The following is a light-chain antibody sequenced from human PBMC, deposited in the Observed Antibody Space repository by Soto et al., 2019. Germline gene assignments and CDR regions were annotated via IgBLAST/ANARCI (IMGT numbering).Light chain of an antibody. CDR1: GSDFGGYNY. Sequence: QSVLTQPASVSGSPGQSITISCTGTGSDFGGYNYVSWYQQHPGKAPKLMIYDVTNRPSGVSNRFSGSKSGTSASLAISGLRSEDEADYYCAAWDDSLSGSYVFGTGTKVTVL. J-gene: IGLJ1*01. CDR3: AAWDDSLSGSYV. CDR2: DVT. V-gene: IGLV2-14*03.